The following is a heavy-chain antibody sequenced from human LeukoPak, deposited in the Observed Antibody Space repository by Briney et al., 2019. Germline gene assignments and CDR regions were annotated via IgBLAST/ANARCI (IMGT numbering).Heavy chain of an antibody. J-gene: IGHJ4*02. Sequence: PETLSLTCTVSGASTSAYQWSSIRPPAGKGLGWMGLIYSSGCTNYSLSLTSRDTMSTDTLKTQFSLWMTTVAGPYTAVYYCAREDGSGSYDYWGQGTLVTVSS. CDR1: GASTSAYQ. CDR2: IYSSGCT. D-gene: IGHD3-10*01. CDR3: AREDGSGSYDY. V-gene: IGHV4-4*07.